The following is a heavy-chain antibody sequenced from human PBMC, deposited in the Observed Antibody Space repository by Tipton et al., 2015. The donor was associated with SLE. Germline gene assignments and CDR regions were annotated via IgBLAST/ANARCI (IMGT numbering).Heavy chain of an antibody. CDR2: IKQDGSEK. CDR1: GFTFSSYW. CDR3: ASGNYEGSFDY. D-gene: IGHD1-7*01. Sequence: GSLRLSCAASGFTFSSYWMSWVRQAPGKGLEWVANIKQDGSEKYYVDSVKGRFTISRDNAKNSLYLQMNSLRAEDTAVYYCASGNYEGSFDYWGQGTLVTVSS. J-gene: IGHJ4*02. V-gene: IGHV3-7*01.